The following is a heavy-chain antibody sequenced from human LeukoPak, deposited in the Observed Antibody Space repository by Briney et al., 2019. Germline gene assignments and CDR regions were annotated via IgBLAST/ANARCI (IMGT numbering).Heavy chain of an antibody. CDR1: GFTFSSYG. J-gene: IGHJ3*02. V-gene: IGHV3-30*03. D-gene: IGHD1-26*01. Sequence: GGSLRLSCAASGFTFSSYGMHWVRQAPGKGLEWVAVISYDGSNKYYADSVKGRFTISRDNSKNTLYLQMNSLRAEDTAVYYCACIVGATTNTDAFDIWGQGTMVTVSS. CDR2: ISYDGSNK. CDR3: ACIVGATTNTDAFDI.